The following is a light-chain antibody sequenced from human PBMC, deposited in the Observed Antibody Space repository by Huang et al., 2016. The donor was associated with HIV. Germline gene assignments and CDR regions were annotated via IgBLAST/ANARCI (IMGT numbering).Light chain of an antibody. CDR3: QQYDSSFRT. V-gene: IGKV3-20*01. CDR2: GAS. CDR1: QSVTSGY. J-gene: IGKJ1*01. Sequence: EIVLTQSPGTLSLSPGERATLACRASQSVTSGYLAWYQQNPGQAPRLLIYGASSRATGIPDRFSGSGSGTDFTLTISRLEPEDFVVYYCQQYDSSFRTFGQGTKVEI.